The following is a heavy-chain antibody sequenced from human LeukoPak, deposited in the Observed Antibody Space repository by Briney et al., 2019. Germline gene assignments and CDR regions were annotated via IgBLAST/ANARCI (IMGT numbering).Heavy chain of an antibody. V-gene: IGHV3-23*01. J-gene: IGHJ4*02. CDR3: ARHRSSWLIDY. CDR1: GFTFSSYA. CDR2: INGSGGST. D-gene: IGHD6-6*01. Sequence: GGSLRLSCAASGFTFSSYAMSWVRQAPGKGLEWVSAINGSGGSTYYADSVRGRFTISRDNSKNTLYLQMNSLRAEDTAVYYCARHRSSWLIDYWGQGTLVTVSS.